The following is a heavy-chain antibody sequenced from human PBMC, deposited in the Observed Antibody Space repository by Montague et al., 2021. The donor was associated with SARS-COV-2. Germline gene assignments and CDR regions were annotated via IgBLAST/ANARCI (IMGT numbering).Heavy chain of an antibody. CDR3: ARELRSCRSTNCFHFDY. V-gene: IGHV4-39*07. CDR1: GGSINSSSYY. CDR2: IYSGST. D-gene: IGHD2-2*01. Sequence: SETLSLICTVSGGSINSSSYYWGWIRQPPGKGLEWIGSIYSGSTYYNPSLKSRVTISVDTSKNQFSLKLSSVTAADTAVFYCARELRSCRSTNCFHFDYWGQGTLVTVSS. J-gene: IGHJ4*02.